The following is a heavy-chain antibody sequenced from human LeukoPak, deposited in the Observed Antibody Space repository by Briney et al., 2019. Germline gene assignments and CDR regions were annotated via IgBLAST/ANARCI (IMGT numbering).Heavy chain of an antibody. J-gene: IGHJ4*02. CDR3: ARGRGYFDY. CDR2: IYTSGST. CDR1: GGSISGGTHC. D-gene: IGHD3-10*01. Sequence: PSETLSLTCTVSGGSISGGTHCWSWIRQPAGKGLEWIGRIYTSGSTNYNPSLKSRVTISVDTSKNQFSLKLSSVTAADTAVYYCARGRGYFDYWGQGTLVTVSS. V-gene: IGHV4-61*02.